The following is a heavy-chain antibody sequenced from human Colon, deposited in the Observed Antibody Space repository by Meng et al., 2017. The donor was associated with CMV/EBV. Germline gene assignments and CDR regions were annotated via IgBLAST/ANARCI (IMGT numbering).Heavy chain of an antibody. J-gene: IGHJ4*02. V-gene: IGHV3-23*01. CDR3: AKRRGRVDTIRSFDF. CDR2: ISISGGTT. Sequence: SGFTFNSDVMSWVRQAPGKGLEWVSQISISGGTTYYADSVKGRFTISRDNSKNTLYLQMNSLRAEDTALYFCAKRRGRVDTIRSFDFWGQGTLVTVSS. CDR1: GFTFNSDV. D-gene: IGHD5-12*01.